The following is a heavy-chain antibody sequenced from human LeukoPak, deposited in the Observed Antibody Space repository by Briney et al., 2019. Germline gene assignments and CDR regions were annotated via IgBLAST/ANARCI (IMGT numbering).Heavy chain of an antibody. CDR3: ASYSGSENTDIDY. CDR1: GGTFSSYA. V-gene: IGHV1-69*04. J-gene: IGHJ4*02. D-gene: IGHD1-26*01. Sequence: ASVKVSCKASGGTFSSYAISWVRQAPGQGLEWMGRIIPILGIANYAQKFQGRVTITADKSTSTAYMELSSLGSEDTAVYYCASYSGSENTDIDYWGQGTLVTVSS. CDR2: IIPILGIA.